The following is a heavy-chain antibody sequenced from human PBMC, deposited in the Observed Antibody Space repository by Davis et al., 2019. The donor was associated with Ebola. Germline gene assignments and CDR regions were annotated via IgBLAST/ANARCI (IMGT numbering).Heavy chain of an antibody. CDR2: IHDSGRT. J-gene: IGHJ3*02. D-gene: IGHD5-24*01. Sequence: SETLSLTCAVSACSTSGDYWSWIRQPPGKGLEWIGYIHDSGRTTYNPALKSRLTISVDTSKNQFSLKLSSVIAADTDVYYCVGGRWLIWGQGTMVTVSS. V-gene: IGHV4-59*01. CDR3: VGGRWLI. CDR1: ACSTSGDY.